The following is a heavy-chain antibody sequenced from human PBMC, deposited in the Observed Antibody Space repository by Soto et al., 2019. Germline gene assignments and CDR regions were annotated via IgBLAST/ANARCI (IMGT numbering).Heavy chain of an antibody. CDR3: ARDQLYYNDISGRPLNAFDV. V-gene: IGHV3-48*01. CDR1: GFTFSNYS. CDR2: ISSSSDTI. D-gene: IGHD3-22*01. Sequence: GGSLRLSCAASGFTFSNYSVNWVRQAPGKGLEWVSCISSSSDTIYYADSVKGRFTISRDNAKNSLYLQMNSLRAEDTAVYYCARDQLYYNDISGRPLNAFDVWGQGTMVTVSS. J-gene: IGHJ3*01.